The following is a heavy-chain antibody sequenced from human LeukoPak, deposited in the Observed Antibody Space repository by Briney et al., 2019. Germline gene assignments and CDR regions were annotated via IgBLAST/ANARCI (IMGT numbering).Heavy chain of an antibody. CDR2: INPSGGST. D-gene: IGHD2-21*01. J-gene: IGHJ3*02. CDR1: GFTFTSYY. V-gene: IGHV1-46*03. Sequence: ASVTVSCKASGFTFTSYYMHWVRQAPGQGLEWMGIINPSGGSTSYPQKFQGRVTMTRDTSTSTVYMELSSLRSEDTAVYYCACVVRGAFDIWGQGTLVTVSS. CDR3: ACVVRGAFDI.